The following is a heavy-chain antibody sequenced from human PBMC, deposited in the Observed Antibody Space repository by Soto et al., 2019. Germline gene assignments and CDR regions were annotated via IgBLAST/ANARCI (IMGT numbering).Heavy chain of an antibody. CDR2: IWYDGSNK. CDR3: ARDRRDYDFWSGYYFDY. CDR1: GFTFSSYG. V-gene: IGHV3-33*01. D-gene: IGHD3-3*01. Sequence: QAGGSLRLSCAASGFTFSSYGMHWVRQAPGKGLEWVAVIWYDGSNKYYADSVKGRFTISRDNSKNTLYLQMNSLSAEDTAVYYCARDRRDYDFWSGYYFDYWGQGTLVTVSS. J-gene: IGHJ4*02.